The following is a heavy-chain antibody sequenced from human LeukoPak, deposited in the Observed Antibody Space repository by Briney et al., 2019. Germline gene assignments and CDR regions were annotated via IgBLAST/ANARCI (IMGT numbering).Heavy chain of an antibody. V-gene: IGHV2-5*02. J-gene: IGHJ4*02. D-gene: IGHD3-3*01. CDR1: GFSLSTRGVG. CDR2: IYWDDAK. Sequence: SGPTLVKPTQTLTLTCTFSGFSLSTRGVGVGWIRQPPGKALERLALIYWDDAKRYNPSLKSRLTITMDTSENQVVLTLTHMYPVDTATYYRAHRIRSELWSGPAGPFDNSGERRLVTVSS. CDR3: AHRIRSELWSGPAGPFDN.